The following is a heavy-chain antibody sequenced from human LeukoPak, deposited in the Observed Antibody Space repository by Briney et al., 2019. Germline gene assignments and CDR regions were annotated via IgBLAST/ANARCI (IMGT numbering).Heavy chain of an antibody. Sequence: GGSLRLSCAASGFTFSSYAMHWVRQAPGKGLEYVSAISSNGGSTYYANSVKGRFTISRDNSKNTLYLQMGSLRAEDMAVYYCARRYYDSSGYSGYYFDYWGQGTLVTVSS. CDR2: ISSNGGST. V-gene: IGHV3-64*01. J-gene: IGHJ4*02. D-gene: IGHD3-22*01. CDR3: ARRYYDSSGYSGYYFDY. CDR1: GFTFSSYA.